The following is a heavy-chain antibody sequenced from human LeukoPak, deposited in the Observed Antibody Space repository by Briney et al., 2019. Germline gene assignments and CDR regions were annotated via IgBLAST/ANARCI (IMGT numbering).Heavy chain of an antibody. D-gene: IGHD6-13*01. CDR2: IYHSGST. Sequence: SGTLSLTCAVSGGSISCSNWWSWVRQPPGKGLEWIGEIYHSGSTNYNPSLKSRVTISVDKSKNQFSLKLSSVTAADTAVYYCASLIAAAGYYFDYWGQGTLVTVSS. CDR1: GGSISCSNW. J-gene: IGHJ4*02. CDR3: ASLIAAAGYYFDY. V-gene: IGHV4-4*02.